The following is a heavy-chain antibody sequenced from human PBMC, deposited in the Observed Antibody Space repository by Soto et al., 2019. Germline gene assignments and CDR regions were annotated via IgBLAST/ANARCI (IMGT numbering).Heavy chain of an antibody. V-gene: IGHV2-5*01. CDR3: AHSGGAAYYYYAMDV. Sequence: QITLKESGPPLVKPTQTLTLTCTFSGFSLTTSGVGVGWIRQPPGEALEWLALIYWNDDKRYSPSLKSRLTITRDPSNNQVVLTMTNMDPVDTATYYCAHSGGAAYYYYAMDVWGQGTTVTVSS. CDR2: IYWNDDK. D-gene: IGHD3-10*01. CDR1: GFSLTTSGVG. J-gene: IGHJ6*02.